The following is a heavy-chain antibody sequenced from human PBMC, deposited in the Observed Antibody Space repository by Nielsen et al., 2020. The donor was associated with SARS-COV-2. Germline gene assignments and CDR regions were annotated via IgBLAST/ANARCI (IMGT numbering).Heavy chain of an antibody. J-gene: IGHJ4*02. CDR1: GFTFSSYW. V-gene: IGHV3-7*03. D-gene: IGHD1-26*01. CDR2: IKQDGSEK. Sequence: GESLKISCAASGFTFSSYWMSWVRQAPGKGLEWVANIKQDGSEKYYVDSVKGRFTISRDNAKNSLYLQMNSLRAEDTAVYYCTRGSGSYPEYWGQGTLVTVSS. CDR3: TRGSGSYPEY.